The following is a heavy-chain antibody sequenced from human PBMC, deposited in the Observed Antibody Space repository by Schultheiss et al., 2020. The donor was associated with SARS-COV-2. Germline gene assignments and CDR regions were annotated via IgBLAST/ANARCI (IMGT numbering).Heavy chain of an antibody. Sequence: GSLKISCAASGFSFSSYWMHWVRQAPGKGLEWVAVISYDGSHKYYADSVKGRFTISRDNSKNALYLQMSSLRAEDTAVYYCARERKPLLLYYYYYMDVWGKGTTVTVSS. CDR3: ARERKPLLLYYYYYMDV. CDR2: ISYDGSHK. D-gene: IGHD2-15*01. J-gene: IGHJ6*03. CDR1: GFSFSSYW. V-gene: IGHV3-30*03.